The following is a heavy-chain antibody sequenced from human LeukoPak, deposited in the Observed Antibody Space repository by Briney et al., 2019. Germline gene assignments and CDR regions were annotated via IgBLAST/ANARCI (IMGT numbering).Heavy chain of an antibody. V-gene: IGHV1-2*02. Sequence: ASVKVSCKASGYTFTGYYMYWVRQAPGQGLEWTGWINPNNGATNYAQKFQGRVTMTRDTSISTAYMELSRLTSDDTAVYYCARRPRDGYNRPYYFDYWGQGTLVTVSS. CDR1: GYTFTGYY. J-gene: IGHJ4*02. CDR2: INPNNGAT. CDR3: ARRPRDGYNRPYYFDY. D-gene: IGHD5-24*01.